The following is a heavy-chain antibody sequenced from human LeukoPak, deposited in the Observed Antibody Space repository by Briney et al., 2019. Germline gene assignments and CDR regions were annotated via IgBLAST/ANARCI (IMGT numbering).Heavy chain of an antibody. J-gene: IGHJ4*02. V-gene: IGHV3-48*01. CDR2: INSSSSTI. CDR1: GFTFSSYS. D-gene: IGHD6-13*01. Sequence: GGSLRLACAASGFTFSSYSMNSVRQAPGKGLEWVSYINSSSSTIYYADSVKGRFTISRDNAKNSLYLQMNSLRAEDTAVYYCARGYSSSWYEYYFDYWGQGTLVTVSS. CDR3: ARGYSSSWYEYYFDY.